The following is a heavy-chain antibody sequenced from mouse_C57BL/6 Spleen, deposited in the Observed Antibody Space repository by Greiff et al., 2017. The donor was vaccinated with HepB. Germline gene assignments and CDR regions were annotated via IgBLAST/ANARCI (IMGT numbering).Heavy chain of an antibody. D-gene: IGHD2-12*01. CDR1: GFTFSSYA. Sequence: EVMLVVSGGGLVKPGGSLKLSCAASGFTFSSYAMCWVRQTPEKRLEWVATISDGGSYTYYPDNVKGRYTIYRDNAKNNLYLQMSHVKSEDTAMYYCARGRCYSFAYWGQGTLVTVSA. CDR2: ISDGGSYT. J-gene: IGHJ3*01. V-gene: IGHV5-4*03. CDR3: ARGRCYSFAY.